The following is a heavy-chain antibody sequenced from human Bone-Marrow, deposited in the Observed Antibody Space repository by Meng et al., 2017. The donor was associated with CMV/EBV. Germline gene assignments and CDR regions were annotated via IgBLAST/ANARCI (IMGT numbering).Heavy chain of an antibody. CDR3: ARVQSLIVPAARY. D-gene: IGHD2-2*01. V-gene: IGHV1-2*02. Sequence: ASVKVSCKASGYTFTEFYIHWVRQAPGQGLEWMGCINPHNGVTNYTHNFKGRVTMTRDTSISTAYMELSRLRSDDTAVYYCARVQSLIVPAARYWGQGTLVTVSS. J-gene: IGHJ4*02. CDR1: GYTFTEFY. CDR2: INPHNGVT.